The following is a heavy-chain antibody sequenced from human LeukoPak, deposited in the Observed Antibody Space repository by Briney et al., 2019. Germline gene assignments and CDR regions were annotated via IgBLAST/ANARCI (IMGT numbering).Heavy chain of an antibody. CDR3: SRNGLVDVDY. J-gene: IGHJ4*01. CDR1: GFAFDDFA. Sequence: PGGSLRLSCTTSGFAFDDFAMSWVRPPAGKGLEWVGFIRRRAYGGAAEYAASVKGRFIISRDDSKGIAYLQMNSLKTEDTAVYYCSRNGLVDVDYWGHGSRVIVSP. V-gene: IGHV3-49*04. CDR2: IRRRAYGGAA.